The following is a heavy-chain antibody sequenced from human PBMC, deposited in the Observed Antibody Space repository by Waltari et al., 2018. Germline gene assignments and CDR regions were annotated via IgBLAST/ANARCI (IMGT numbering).Heavy chain of an antibody. Sequence: EVQLLESGGGLVQPGGSLRLSCAASGFTFSSYAICWVRPAPGKGLEWVSAISGSGGRTYYADSVKGRFTISRDNSKNTLYLQMNSLRAEDTAVYYCAKDQGLRYFDWLLYPVDYWGQGTLVTVSS. V-gene: IGHV3-23*01. CDR3: AKDQGLRYFDWLLYPVDY. CDR2: ISGSGGRT. D-gene: IGHD3-9*01. J-gene: IGHJ4*02. CDR1: GFTFSSYA.